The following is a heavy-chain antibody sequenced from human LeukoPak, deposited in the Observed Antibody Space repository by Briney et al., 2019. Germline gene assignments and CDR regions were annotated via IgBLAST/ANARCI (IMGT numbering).Heavy chain of an antibody. Sequence: ASVKVSCKASGYPFTSYGISWVRQAPGQGLEWMGWINTYNGNTNYAQILQGRVTLTRDTSTSTAYMELSSLRSEDTAVYYCANSAGTSGSYAPFDYWGQGTLVTVSS. J-gene: IGHJ4*02. V-gene: IGHV1-18*01. CDR2: INTYNGNT. CDR1: GYPFTSYG. CDR3: ANSAGTSGSYAPFDY. D-gene: IGHD1-26*01.